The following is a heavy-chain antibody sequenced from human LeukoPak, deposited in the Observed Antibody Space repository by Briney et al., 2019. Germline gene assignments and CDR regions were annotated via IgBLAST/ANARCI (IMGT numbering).Heavy chain of an antibody. D-gene: IGHD2-2*01. CDR3: ARHGADIVVVPSGSVVY. V-gene: IGHV4-39*01. J-gene: IGHJ4*02. CDR2: IYNSGST. Sequence: SETLSLTCTVSGGSIGSISYYWGWIRQPPGKGLEWIGSIYNSGSTYYNPSLKSRVTISVDTSKNQFSLKLSSLTAADTAVYYCARHGADIVVVPSGSVVYWGQGTLVTVSS. CDR1: GGSIGSISYY.